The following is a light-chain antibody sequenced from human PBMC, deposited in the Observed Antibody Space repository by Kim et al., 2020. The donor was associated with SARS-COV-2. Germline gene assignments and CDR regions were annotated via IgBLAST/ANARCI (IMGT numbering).Light chain of an antibody. CDR1: QSVGSS. Sequence: VSPGERATLSCRARQSVGSSLAWYQQKPGQAPRLLLYGAYTRATGMSARFSGSGSGTEFILTITGLQSEDFAVYFCQQYSRWPLTFGGGTKVDIK. V-gene: IGKV3-15*01. J-gene: IGKJ4*01. CDR2: GAY. CDR3: QQYSRWPLT.